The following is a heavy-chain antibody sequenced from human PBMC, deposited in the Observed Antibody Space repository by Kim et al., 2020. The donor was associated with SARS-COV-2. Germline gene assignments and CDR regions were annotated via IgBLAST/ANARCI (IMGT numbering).Heavy chain of an antibody. D-gene: IGHD2-21*01. J-gene: IGHJ4*02. CDR2: IDGSDGTT. Sequence: GGSLRLSCTTSGFTFFGHAMSWVRQAPGKGLEWVSSIDGSDGTTYYVDSVKGRFSISRDDSRNTPYLQMSALRADDTATYYCLTGGWGWIWDYWGQGTLV. CDR3: LTGGWGWIWDY. CDR1: GFTFFGHA. V-gene: IGHV3-23*01.